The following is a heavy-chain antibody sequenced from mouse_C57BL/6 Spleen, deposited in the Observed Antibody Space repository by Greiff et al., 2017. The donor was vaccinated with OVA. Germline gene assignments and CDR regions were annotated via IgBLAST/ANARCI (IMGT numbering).Heavy chain of an antibody. CDR1: GYTFTDYY. J-gene: IGHJ3*01. CDR3: ARFPGTQAWFAY. D-gene: IGHD3-3*01. CDR2: INPNNGGT. Sequence: VQLQQSGPELVKPGASVKISCKASGYTFTDYYMNWVKQSHGKSLEWIGDINPNNGGTSYNQKFKGKATLTVDKSSSTAYMELRSLTSEDSAVYYCARFPGTQAWFAYWGQGTLVTVSA. V-gene: IGHV1-26*01.